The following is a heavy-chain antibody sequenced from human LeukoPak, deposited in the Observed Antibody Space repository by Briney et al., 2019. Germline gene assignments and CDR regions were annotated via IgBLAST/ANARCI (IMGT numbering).Heavy chain of an antibody. Sequence: GGSLRLSCAASGFTVSSNYMSWVRQAPGKGLEWVSVIYSGGSTYYADSVKGRFTISRDNSKNTLYLQMHSLSAEDTAVYYCASISGDCCGDAFDIWGQGTMVTVSS. CDR1: GFTVSSNY. J-gene: IGHJ3*02. CDR3: ASISGDCCGDAFDI. CDR2: IYSGGST. D-gene: IGHD2-21*02. V-gene: IGHV3-66*01.